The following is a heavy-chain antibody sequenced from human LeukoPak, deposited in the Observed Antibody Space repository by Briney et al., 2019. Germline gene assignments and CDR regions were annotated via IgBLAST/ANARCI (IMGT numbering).Heavy chain of an antibody. D-gene: IGHD3-3*01. CDR2: VYTSGGG. CDR1: GSSISGYY. V-gene: IGHV4-4*07. Sequence: SETLSLTCTVSGSSISGYYWNWIRQHAGKGLELIGRVYTSGGGTYHPSLKTGVTISLDKSKNQFSLKLSAVTAADTAVYYCARADVWSGYYNYWGQGTLVTVSS. J-gene: IGHJ4*02. CDR3: ARADVWSGYYNY.